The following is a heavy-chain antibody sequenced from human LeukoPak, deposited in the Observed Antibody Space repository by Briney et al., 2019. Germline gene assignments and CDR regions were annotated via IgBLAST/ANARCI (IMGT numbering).Heavy chain of an antibody. Sequence: PGGSLRLSCAASGFSFSSYSISWVSQAPGKGLEWVSYISHTGDTQYYADSVKGRLTISRDNAKNSGYLQMNTLRAEDTAVYYCARDRGYCTGGSCYRYFETWGQGTLVTVSS. J-gene: IGHJ4*02. CDR3: ARDRGYCTGGSCYRYFET. D-gene: IGHD2-15*01. V-gene: IGHV3-48*01. CDR1: GFSFSSYS. CDR2: ISHTGDTQ.